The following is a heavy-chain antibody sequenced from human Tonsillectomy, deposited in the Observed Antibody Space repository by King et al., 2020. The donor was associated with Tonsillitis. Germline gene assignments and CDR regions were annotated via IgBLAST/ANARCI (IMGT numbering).Heavy chain of an antibody. Sequence: QLVQSGAEVKKPGASVKVSCKASGYTFTGYYMHWVRQAPGQGLEGMGGINPNSGGTNFAQKFQGRVTMTRDTSISPAYMELSRLRSDDTAVYYCARGEYSSGWYVSDYWGQGTLVTVSS. CDR1: GYTFTGYY. J-gene: IGHJ4*02. D-gene: IGHD6-19*01. CDR3: ARGEYSSGWYVSDY. V-gene: IGHV1-2*02. CDR2: INPNSGGT.